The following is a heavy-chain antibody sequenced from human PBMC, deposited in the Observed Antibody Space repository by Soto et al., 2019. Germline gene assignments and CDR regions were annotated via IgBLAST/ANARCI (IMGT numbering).Heavy chain of an antibody. Sequence: QVQLVQSGAEVKKPGSSVKVSCKASGGTFSSYAISWVRQAPGQGLELMGGIMPIFGTANYAQKLQGRVKITAEESTSTAYMELSSLRSENTAVYDCAVIAVAQVPYFQHWGQGTLVTVSS. CDR3: AVIAVAQVPYFQH. J-gene: IGHJ1*01. CDR2: IMPIFGTA. CDR1: GGTFSSYA. V-gene: IGHV1-69*01. D-gene: IGHD6-19*01.